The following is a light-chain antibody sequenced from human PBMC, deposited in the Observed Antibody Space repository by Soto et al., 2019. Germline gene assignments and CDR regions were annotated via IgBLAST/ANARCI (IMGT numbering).Light chain of an antibody. CDR1: QSVSSY. Sequence: EIVLTQSPGTQSLSPGERATLSCRASQSVSSYLAWYQQKPGQAPRLLIYDASNRATGIPARFSGSGSRTDFTLTISSLEPEDFVVYYCQQRSNWPPTFGGGTKVDIK. CDR2: DAS. CDR3: QQRSNWPPT. J-gene: IGKJ4*01. V-gene: IGKV3-11*01.